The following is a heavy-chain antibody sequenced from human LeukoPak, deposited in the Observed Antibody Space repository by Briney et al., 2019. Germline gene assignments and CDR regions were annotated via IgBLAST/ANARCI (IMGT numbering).Heavy chain of an antibody. V-gene: IGHV3-48*01. J-gene: IGHJ4*02. CDR1: GFTFSSYS. Sequence: GGSLRLPCVASGFTFSSYSMSWVRQAPGKGLEWVSYISSSSRTIYYTDSVKGRFTISRDNAKNSLYLQMNSLRAEDTAVYYCARDPPYCSSASCHIDYWGQGTLVTVSS. D-gene: IGHD2-2*01. CDR2: ISSSSRTI. CDR3: ARDPPYCSSASCHIDY.